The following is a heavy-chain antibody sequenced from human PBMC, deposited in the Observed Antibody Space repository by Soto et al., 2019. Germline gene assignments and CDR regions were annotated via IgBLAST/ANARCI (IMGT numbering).Heavy chain of an antibody. CDR1: GVSIANFF. J-gene: IGHJ5*02. D-gene: IGHD6-19*01. V-gene: IGHV4-59*08. CDR3: ARDRGGITVAANPLGELLDP. CDR2: MSQGGTT. Sequence: SETLSLTCTVSGVSIANFFWSWIRQPPGKGLEWIGYMSQGGTTTYNPSLKGRATISVDTSKNQLSLKLTSVTAADTAMYYCARDRGGITVAANPLGELLDPWGPGTLVTVSS.